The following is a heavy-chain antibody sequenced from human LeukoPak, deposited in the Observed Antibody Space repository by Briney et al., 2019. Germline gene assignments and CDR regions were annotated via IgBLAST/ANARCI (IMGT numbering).Heavy chain of an antibody. J-gene: IGHJ4*02. CDR2: IIPIFGTA. CDR1: GGTFSSYA. CDR3: AGSLGTDQLLLRTLDY. D-gene: IGHD2-2*01. Sequence: SVKVSCKASGGTFSSYAISWVRQAPGQGLGWMGGIIPIFGTANYAQKFQGRVTITADESTSTAYMELSSLRSEDTAVYYCAGSLGTDQLLLRTLDYWGQGTLVTVSS. V-gene: IGHV1-69*01.